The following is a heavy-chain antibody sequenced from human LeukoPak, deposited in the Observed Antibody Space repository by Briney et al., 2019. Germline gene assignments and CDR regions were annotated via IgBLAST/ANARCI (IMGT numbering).Heavy chain of an antibody. J-gene: IGHJ4*02. CDR1: GYTFTSYY. CDR3: ARGNELGNYFDY. D-gene: IGHD1-1*01. Sequence: ASVKVSCKASGYTFTSYYMHWVRQAPGQGLEWMGIINPSGGSTSYAQKFQGRVTMTTDTSTSTAYMELRSLRSDDTAVYYCARGNELGNYFDYWGQGTLVTVSS. CDR2: INPSGGST. V-gene: IGHV1-46*01.